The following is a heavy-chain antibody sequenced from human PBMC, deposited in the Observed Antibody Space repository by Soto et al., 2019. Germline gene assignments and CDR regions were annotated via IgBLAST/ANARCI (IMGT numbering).Heavy chain of an antibody. V-gene: IGHV4-34*01. CDR2: INHSGST. J-gene: IGHJ5*02. D-gene: IGHD3-10*01. CDR1: GGSFSGYY. CDR3: ARGLRFGELFRNWFDP. Sequence: SETLSLTCAVYGGSFSGYYWSWIRQPPGKGLEWIGEINHSGSTNYNPSLKSRVTISVDTSKNQFSLKLSSVTAADTAVYYCARGLRFGELFRNWFDPWGQGTLVTVSS.